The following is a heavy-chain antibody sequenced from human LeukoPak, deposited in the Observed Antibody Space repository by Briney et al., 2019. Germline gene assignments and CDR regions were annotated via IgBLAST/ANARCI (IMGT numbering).Heavy chain of an antibody. J-gene: IGHJ3*02. Sequence: SETLSLTCTLSGVSISTFYWSWIWQPPGEGLEWIGYISDSGSTNYNPSLQSRITISVDTSKNQFSLRLSSVTASDTAVYYCARHLRYCSGGTCYCSDALDIWGRGTMVTVSS. CDR3: ARHLRYCSGGTCYCSDALDI. V-gene: IGHV4-59*08. D-gene: IGHD2-15*01. CDR2: ISDSGST. CDR1: GVSISTFY.